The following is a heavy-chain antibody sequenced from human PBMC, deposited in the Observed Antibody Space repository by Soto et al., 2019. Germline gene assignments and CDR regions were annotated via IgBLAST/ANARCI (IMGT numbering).Heavy chain of an antibody. CDR3: ARPRSEHDYYYGMDV. CDR1: GYNFANYW. Sequence: PRESLKLSCKGSGYNFANYWIGWVRQMPGKGLEWMGIIYPGDSDTRYSPSFQGQVTISADKSISTAYLQWSSLKASDTAMYYCARPRSEHDYYYGMDVWGQGTTVTVSS. D-gene: IGHD3-3*01. V-gene: IGHV5-51*01. J-gene: IGHJ6*02. CDR2: IYPGDSDT.